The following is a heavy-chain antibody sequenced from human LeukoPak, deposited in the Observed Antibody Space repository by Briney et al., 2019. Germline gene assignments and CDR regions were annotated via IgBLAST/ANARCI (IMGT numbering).Heavy chain of an antibody. D-gene: IGHD6-13*01. J-gene: IGHJ4*02. V-gene: IGHV3-11*01. CDR2: TSSGTTT. CDR1: GFTFSDYY. CDR3: ARRAASGRYFDY. Sequence: GGSLRLSCAASGFTFSDYYMTWIRQAPGKGLEWVSYTSSGTTTYYADSVKGRFTISRGNAGNSLYLQMSSLRAEDTAVYYCARRAASGRYFDYWGQGTPVTVSS.